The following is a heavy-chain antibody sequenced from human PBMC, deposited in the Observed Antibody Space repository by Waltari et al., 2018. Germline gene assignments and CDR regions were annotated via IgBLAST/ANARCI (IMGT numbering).Heavy chain of an antibody. CDR2: IYYSGST. V-gene: IGHV4-59*01. CDR3: ARRTYYYDRHGEYYFDY. CDR1: GGSISSYY. J-gene: IGHJ4*02. D-gene: IGHD3-22*01. Sequence: QVQLQESGPGLVKPSETLSLTCTVSGGSISSYYWSWIRQPPGKGLEWIGYIYYSGSTNYNPSLKSRVTISVDTSKNQFSLKLSSVTAADTAVYYCARRTYYYDRHGEYYFDYWGQGTLVTVSS.